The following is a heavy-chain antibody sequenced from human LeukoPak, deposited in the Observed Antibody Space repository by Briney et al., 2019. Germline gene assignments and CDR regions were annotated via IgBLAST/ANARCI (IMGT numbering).Heavy chain of an antibody. Sequence: GGSLRLSCAASGFTFRSYAMTWVRQAPGKGLEWVSGISGSGGNTYYADSVKGRFTISRENSKNTLYLEMNSLRAEDTAVYYCAKDPLFGDYLSPGPYWGQGTLVTVSS. CDR2: ISGSGGNT. D-gene: IGHD4-17*01. V-gene: IGHV3-23*01. CDR3: AKDPLFGDYLSPGPY. CDR1: GFTFRSYA. J-gene: IGHJ4*02.